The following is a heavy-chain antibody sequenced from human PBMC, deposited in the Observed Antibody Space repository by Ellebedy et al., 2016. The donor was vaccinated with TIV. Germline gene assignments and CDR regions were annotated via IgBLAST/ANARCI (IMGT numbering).Heavy chain of an antibody. CDR2: INAGNGNT. Sequence: AASVKVSCKASGYTFTSYAMHWVRQAPGQRLEWMGWINAGNGNTKYSQKFQGRVTITRDTSASTAYMELSSLRSEDTAVYYCARDSGSGSYPRGWFDPWGQGTLVTVSS. D-gene: IGHD1-26*01. CDR3: ARDSGSGSYPRGWFDP. V-gene: IGHV1-3*01. J-gene: IGHJ5*02. CDR1: GYTFTSYA.